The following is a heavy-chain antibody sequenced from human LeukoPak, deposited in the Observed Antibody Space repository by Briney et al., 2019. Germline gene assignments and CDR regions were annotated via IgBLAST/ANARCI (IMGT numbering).Heavy chain of an antibody. J-gene: IGHJ4*02. CDR3: AKDGGGATTVTAEFDY. Sequence: GGSLRLSCAASGFTFSSYAMRWVRQAPGKGLEWVSAISGSGGSTYYADSVKGRFTVSRDNSKNTLYMQMNSLRAEDTAVYYGAKDGGGATTVTAEFDYWGQGTLVTVSS. V-gene: IGHV3-23*01. CDR2: ISGSGGST. CDR1: GFTFSSYA. D-gene: IGHD4-17*01.